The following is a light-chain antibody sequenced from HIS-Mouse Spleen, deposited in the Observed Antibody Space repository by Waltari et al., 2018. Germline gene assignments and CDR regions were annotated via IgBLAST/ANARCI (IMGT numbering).Light chain of an antibody. CDR1: NIGSKS. CDR2: DDS. CDR3: QVWDSSSDHVV. Sequence: SYVLTHPPSVSVAPGKTARFTCGGNNIGSKSLNWYQQKPGQAPVLVVYDDSDRPSGIPERFSGSNSGNTATLTISRVEAGDEADYYCQVWDSSSDHVVFGGGTKLTVL. J-gene: IGLJ2*01. V-gene: IGLV3-21*03.